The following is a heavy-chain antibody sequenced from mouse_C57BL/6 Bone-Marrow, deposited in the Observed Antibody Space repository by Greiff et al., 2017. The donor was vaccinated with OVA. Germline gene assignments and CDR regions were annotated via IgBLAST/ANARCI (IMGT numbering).Heavy chain of an antibody. CDR1: GYTFTSYG. V-gene: IGHV1-81*01. J-gene: IGHJ2*01. CDR2: IYPRSGNT. D-gene: IGHD1-1*01. Sequence: QVQLQQSGAELARPGASVKLSCKASGYTFTSYGISWVKQRTVQGLEWIGEIYPRSGNTYYNEKFKGKATLTADKSSSTAYMELRSLTSEDSAVYFCALLTTVVATGDYWGQGTTLTVSS. CDR3: ALLTTVVATGDY.